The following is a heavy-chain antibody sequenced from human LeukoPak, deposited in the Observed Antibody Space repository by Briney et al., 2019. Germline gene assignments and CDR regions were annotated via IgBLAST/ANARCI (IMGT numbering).Heavy chain of an antibody. CDR1: GFTFSSYG. V-gene: IGHV3-30*02. CDR3: ATRGGNSIDY. CDR2: IRYDGSNK. J-gene: IGHJ4*02. Sequence: GGSLRLSCAASGFTFSSYGMHWVRQAPGKGLEGVAFIRYDGSNKYYADSVKGRFTISRDNSKNTLYLQMNSLRAEDTAVYYCATRGGNSIDYWGQGTLVTVSS. D-gene: IGHD4-23*01.